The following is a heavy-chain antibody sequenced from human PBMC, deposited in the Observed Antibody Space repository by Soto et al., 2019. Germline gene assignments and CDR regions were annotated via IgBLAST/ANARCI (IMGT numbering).Heavy chain of an antibody. V-gene: IGHV3-23*01. CDR1: GFTFSSYA. CDR2: INGSGGST. Sequence: EVQLLESGGGLVQPGGSLRLSCAASGFTFSSYAMSWVRQAPGKGLEWVSAINGSGGSTYYADSVKGRFTISRDNSKNTLYLQMNSLRAEDTAVYYCAKARYLESWGWYFDLWGRGTLVTVSS. CDR3: AKARYLESWGWYFDL. J-gene: IGHJ2*01. D-gene: IGHD7-27*01.